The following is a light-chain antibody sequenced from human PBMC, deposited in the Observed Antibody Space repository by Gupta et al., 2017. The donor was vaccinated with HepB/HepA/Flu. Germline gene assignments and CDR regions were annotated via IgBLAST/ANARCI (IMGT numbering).Light chain of an antibody. J-gene: IGLJ2*01. CDR3: SSYATSSNIRI. CDR2: DVS. V-gene: IGLV2-14*03. CDR1: TRDVGGYTY. Sequence: QSALTQPASVSGSPGPSITISFTGLTRDVGGYTYVSWYQQYPGKAPKLIIYDVSNRHSGVSNRFSGSMSGTTASLAISGLQGEDEADYFCSSYATSSNIRIFGGGTKVTVL.